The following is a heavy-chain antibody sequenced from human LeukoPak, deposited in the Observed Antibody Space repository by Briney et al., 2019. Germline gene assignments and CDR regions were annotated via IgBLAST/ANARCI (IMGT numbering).Heavy chain of an antibody. CDR3: ARGGYCSGSSCYPFDS. D-gene: IGHD2-15*01. Sequence: PSETLSLTCAVSGGSISSGGYSWSWIRQPPGKGLEGIGYIYHSGSTYYNPSLKSRITISVYRTKNHFSLKLMSVAAADTAVYSCARGGYCSGSSCYPFDSWGQGNLVTVSS. CDR1: GGSISSGGYS. CDR2: IYHSGST. V-gene: IGHV4-30-2*01. J-gene: IGHJ4*02.